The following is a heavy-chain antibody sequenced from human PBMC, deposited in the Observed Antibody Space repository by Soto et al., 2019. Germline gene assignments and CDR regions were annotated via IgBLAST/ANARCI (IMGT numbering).Heavy chain of an antibody. CDR1: GGSFSSYT. Sequence: SVKVSCKASGGSFSSYTISWVRQAPGQGLEWMGRIIPILGIANYAQKFQGRVTITADKSTSTAYMELSSLRSEDTAVYYCARDLGLHYYYYMDVWGKGTTVTVSS. CDR2: IIPILGIA. CDR3: ARDLGLHYYYYMDV. J-gene: IGHJ6*03. V-gene: IGHV1-69*04. D-gene: IGHD4-17*01.